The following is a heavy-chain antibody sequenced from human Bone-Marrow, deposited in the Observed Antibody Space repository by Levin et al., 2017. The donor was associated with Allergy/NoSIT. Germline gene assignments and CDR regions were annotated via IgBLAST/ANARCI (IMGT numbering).Heavy chain of an antibody. CDR1: GFTFNNYA. CDR2: ISPAASSI. J-gene: IGHJ4*02. D-gene: IGHD4-11*01. CDR3: ATYFPDYYYFGS. V-gene: IGHV3-48*04. Sequence: PGGSLRLSCTASGFTFNNYAMNWVRQAPGKGLEWISYISPAASSIVYADSVKGRFTISRDNAKSSLFLQINSLRAEDTAVYYCATYFPDYYYFGSWGQGALVTVSS.